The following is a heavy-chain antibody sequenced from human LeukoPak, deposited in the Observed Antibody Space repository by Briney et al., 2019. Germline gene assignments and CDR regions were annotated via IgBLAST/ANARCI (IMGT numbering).Heavy chain of an antibody. V-gene: IGHV4-30-4*08. CDR3: ARTSSSGWYYFDY. J-gene: IGHJ4*02. D-gene: IGHD6-19*01. CDR1: GASISSDDYY. CDR2: IYYSGST. Sequence: SETLSLTCTVSGASISSDDYYWSWIRQLPGKGLEWIGYIYYSGSTYYNPSLNSRVTISVDTSKNQFSLQLSSVTAADTAVYHCARTSSSGWYYFDYWGQGALVTVSS.